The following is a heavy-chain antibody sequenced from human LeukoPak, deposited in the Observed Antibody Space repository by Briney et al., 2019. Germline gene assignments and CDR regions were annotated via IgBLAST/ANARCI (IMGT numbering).Heavy chain of an antibody. Sequence: ASVMVSCKASGYTFTSYDINWVRQATGQGLEWMGWMNPNSGNTGYAQKFQGRVTMTRNTSISTAYMELSSLRSEDTAVYYCARGPGARRVTIFGVVYYGDYFDYWGQGTLVTVTS. CDR3: ARGPGARRVTIFGVVYYGDYFDY. CDR2: MNPNSGNT. CDR1: GYTFTSYD. D-gene: IGHD3-3*01. V-gene: IGHV1-8*01. J-gene: IGHJ4*02.